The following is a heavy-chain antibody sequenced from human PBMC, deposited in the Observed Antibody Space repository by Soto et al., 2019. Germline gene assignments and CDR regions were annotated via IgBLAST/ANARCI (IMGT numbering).Heavy chain of an antibody. V-gene: IGHV2-5*02. D-gene: IGHD3-22*01. CDR2: IYWDDDK. CDR1: GFSLSTSGVG. CDR3: ARLEYYYDSSGYYYGDY. Sequence: QITLKESGPTLVKPTQTLTLTCTFSGFSLSTSGVGVGWIRQPPGKALEWLALIYWDDDKRYSPSLKSRLTITKXXSXNXXVLTMTNMDPVDTATYYCARLEYYYDSSGYYYGDYWGQGTLVTVSS. J-gene: IGHJ4*02.